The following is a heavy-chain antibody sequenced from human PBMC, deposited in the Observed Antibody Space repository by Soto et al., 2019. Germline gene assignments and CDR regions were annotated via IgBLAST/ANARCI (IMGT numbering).Heavy chain of an antibody. Sequence: QVQLQESGPGLVKPSQTLSLTCTVSGDSISSGGYYWNWIRQHPGKGLEWIGNIYYSGSTYYNPSLKSRVTISVDTSKNQFSLKLSSVTAADTAVYYCARWPQLEPRFDYWGQGTLVTVYS. J-gene: IGHJ4*02. D-gene: IGHD1-1*01. V-gene: IGHV4-31*03. CDR2: IYYSGST. CDR1: GDSISSGGYY. CDR3: ARWPQLEPRFDY.